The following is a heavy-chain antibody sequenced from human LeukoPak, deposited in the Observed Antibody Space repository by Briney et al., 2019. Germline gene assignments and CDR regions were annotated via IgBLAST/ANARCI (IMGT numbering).Heavy chain of an antibody. CDR2: IFPDDSDT. CDR1: GYSFPNYW. V-gene: IGHV5-51*01. CDR3: ARHSATRGXXXXGLGY. J-gene: IGHJ4*02. D-gene: IGHD3/OR15-3a*01. Sequence: GESLKISCQASGYSFPNYWIGWVRQMPGKGLEWMGIIFPDDSDTRYSPSFQGQVIISADKSTSTAYLQWSSLKASDTAMYYCARHSATRGXXXXGLGYWGQGXLVTVS.